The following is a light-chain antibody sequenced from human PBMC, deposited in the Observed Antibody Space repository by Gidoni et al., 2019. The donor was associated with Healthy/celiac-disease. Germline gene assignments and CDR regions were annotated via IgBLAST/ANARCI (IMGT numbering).Light chain of an antibody. CDR2: GAS. V-gene: IGKV3-20*01. CDR3: QQYGSSPLT. J-gene: IGKJ4*01. CDR1: QSVSSSY. Sequence: DIVLTQSPGTLSLSPGESATLSCRASQSVSSSYLAWYQQKPGQAPRLLIYGASSSASGIPDRFSGSGSGTDFTLTISRLEPEDFAVYYCQQYGSSPLTFGGGTKVGIK.